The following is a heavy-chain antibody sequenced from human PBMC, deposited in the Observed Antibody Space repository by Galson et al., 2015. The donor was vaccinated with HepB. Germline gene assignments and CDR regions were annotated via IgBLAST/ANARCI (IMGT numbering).Heavy chain of an antibody. CDR1: GSSFTSYW. D-gene: IGHD3-10*01. J-gene: IGHJ4*02. V-gene: IGHV5-51*01. CDR2: IHPGDSDT. CDR3: ARHENPWKYGSENYPGSVFDY. Sequence: QSGAEVTKPGESLKIACKGSGSSFTSYWIVWVRQMPGKGLEWMGIIHPGDSDTRYSPSFQGQVTMSADKSITTAYLQWSSLRASDTAMFYCARHENPWKYGSENYPGSVFDYWGQGTLVTVSS.